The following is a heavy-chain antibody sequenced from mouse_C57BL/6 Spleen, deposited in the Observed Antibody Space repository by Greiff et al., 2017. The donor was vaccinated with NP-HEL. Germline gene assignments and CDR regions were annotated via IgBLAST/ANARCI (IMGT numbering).Heavy chain of an antibody. CDR2: ISYDGSN. D-gene: IGHD2-4*01. CDR3: ARGYDYDGFAY. CDR1: GYSITSGYY. J-gene: IGHJ3*01. Sequence: EVQLKESGPGLVKPSQSLSLTCSVTGYSITSGYYWNWIRQFPGNKLEWMGYISYDGSNNYNPSLKNRISITRDTSKNQFFLKLNSVTTEDTATYYCARGYDYDGFAYWGQGTLVTVSA. V-gene: IGHV3-6*01.